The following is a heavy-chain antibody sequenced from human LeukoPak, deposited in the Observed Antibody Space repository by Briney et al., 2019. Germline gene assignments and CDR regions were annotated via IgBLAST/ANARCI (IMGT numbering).Heavy chain of an antibody. CDR3: AGVRSSRERGY. D-gene: IGHD2-2*01. CDR1: GASFSGYY. J-gene: IGHJ4*02. V-gene: IGHV4-34*01. CDR2: INHSGST. Sequence: PSETLSLTYTVYGASFSGYYWSWIRQPPGKGLEWIGEINHSGSTNYNPSLKSRVTISVDTSKNQFSLKLSSVTAADTAVYYCAGVRSSRERGYWGQGTLVTVSS.